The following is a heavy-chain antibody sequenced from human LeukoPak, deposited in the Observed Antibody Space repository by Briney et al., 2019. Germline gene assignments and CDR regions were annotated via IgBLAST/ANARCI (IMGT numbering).Heavy chain of an antibody. CDR1: GGSISSYY. CDR2: IYYSGST. J-gene: IGHJ4*02. D-gene: IGHD5-18*01. CDR3: ARQEYSYGYGTFDY. V-gene: IGHV4-59*08. Sequence: PSETLSLTCTVYGGSISSYYWSWIRQPPGKGLEWIGYIYYSGSTNYNPSLKSRVTISVDTSKNQFSLKLSSVTAADTAVYYCARQEYSYGYGTFDYWGQGTLVTVSS.